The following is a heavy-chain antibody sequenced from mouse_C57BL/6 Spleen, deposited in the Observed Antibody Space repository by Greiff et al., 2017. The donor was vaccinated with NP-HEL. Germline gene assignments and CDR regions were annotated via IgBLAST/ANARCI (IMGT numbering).Heavy chain of an antibody. CDR2: IYPRSGNT. CDR1: GYTFTSYG. CDR3: AREEGLLPYFDY. Sequence: VQVVESGAELARPGASVKLSCKASGYTFTSYGISWVKQRTGQGLEWIGEIYPRSGNTYYNEKFKGKATLTADKSSSTAYMELRSLTSEDSAVYFCAREEGLLPYFDYWGQGTTLTVSS. V-gene: IGHV1-81*01. J-gene: IGHJ2*01. D-gene: IGHD2-1*01.